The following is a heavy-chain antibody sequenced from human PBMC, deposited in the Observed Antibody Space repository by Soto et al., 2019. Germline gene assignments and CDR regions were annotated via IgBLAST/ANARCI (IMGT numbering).Heavy chain of an antibody. Sequence: SVKVSCKASGGTFSSYAISWVRQAPGQGLEWTGGIIPIFGTANYAQKFQGRVTITADEFTSTAYTELSSLRSEDTAVYYCARSRPGESAFDYWGQGTLVTVSS. CDR1: GGTFSSYA. CDR2: IIPIFGTA. CDR3: ARSRPGESAFDY. J-gene: IGHJ4*02. V-gene: IGHV1-69*13. D-gene: IGHD3-16*01.